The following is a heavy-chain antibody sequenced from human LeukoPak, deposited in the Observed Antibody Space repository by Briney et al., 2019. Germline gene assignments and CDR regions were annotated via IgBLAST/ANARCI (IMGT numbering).Heavy chain of an antibody. CDR3: ARRKFLGWYDP. CDR2: LNPNSGNA. D-gene: IGHD7-27*01. Sequence: ASVKVSCKASGYIFTTYDIGWVRQATGQGLEWMGWLNPNSGNAGYAQKFQGRVTISRNTSISTAYMELSSLRSDDTAIYYCARRKFLGWYDPWGQGTLVTVSS. V-gene: IGHV1-8*03. CDR1: GYIFTTYD. J-gene: IGHJ5*02.